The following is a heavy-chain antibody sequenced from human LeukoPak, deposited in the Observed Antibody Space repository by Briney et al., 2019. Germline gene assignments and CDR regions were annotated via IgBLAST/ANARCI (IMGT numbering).Heavy chain of an antibody. D-gene: IGHD4-17*01. CDR3: ARDLEFRATGTFDY. Sequence: ASVKVSCKASGYTFTSYGITWVRQAPGQGLEWMGWISAYNGNTNYAQKLQGRVSMTTDTSTSTAYMELRSLRSDDTAVYYCARDLEFRATGTFDYWGQGTLVTVSS. CDR1: GYTFTSYG. CDR2: ISAYNGNT. V-gene: IGHV1-18*01. J-gene: IGHJ4*02.